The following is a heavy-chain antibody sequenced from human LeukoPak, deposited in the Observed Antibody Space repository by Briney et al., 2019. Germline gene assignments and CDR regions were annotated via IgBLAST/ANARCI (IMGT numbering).Heavy chain of an antibody. CDR3: ARPRSSGWYYAFDI. J-gene: IGHJ3*02. Sequence: SETLSLTCTVSGGSISSSSYYWGWIRQPPGKGLEWIGSIYYSGTIYYNPSLKSRVTISVDTSKNQFSLKLSSVTAADTAVYYCARPRSSGWYYAFDIWGQGTMVTVSS. CDR1: GGSISSSSYY. V-gene: IGHV4-39*07. D-gene: IGHD6-19*01. CDR2: IYYSGTI.